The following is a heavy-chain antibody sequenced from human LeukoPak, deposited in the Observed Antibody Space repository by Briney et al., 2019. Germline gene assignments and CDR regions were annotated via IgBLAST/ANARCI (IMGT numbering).Heavy chain of an antibody. CDR1: GFTFSSYW. J-gene: IGHJ4*02. Sequence: SGGSLRLSCAASGFTFSSYWMSWVRQAPGKGLEWVANIKQDGSEKYYVDSVKGRFTISRDNAKNSLYLQMNSLRAEDTAVYYCARGKYYDYVWGSYRDGGFDYWGQGTLVTVSS. D-gene: IGHD3-16*02. CDR2: IKQDGSEK. CDR3: ARGKYYDYVWGSYRDGGFDY. V-gene: IGHV3-7*01.